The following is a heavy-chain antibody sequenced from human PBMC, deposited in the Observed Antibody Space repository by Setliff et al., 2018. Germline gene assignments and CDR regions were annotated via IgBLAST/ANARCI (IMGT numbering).Heavy chain of an antibody. V-gene: IGHV4-4*08. J-gene: IGHJ4*02. D-gene: IGHD4-17*01. CDR3: ARFYGDYQFDY. CDR1: GASISSYF. Sequence: KPSETLSLTCSVSGASISSYFWTWIRQPPGKGLEWIGNIHTSESTKYNPSLKSRVTISVDTSKNQFSLKLSSVTAADTAVYYCARFYGDYQFDYWGQGTLVTVSS. CDR2: IHTSEST.